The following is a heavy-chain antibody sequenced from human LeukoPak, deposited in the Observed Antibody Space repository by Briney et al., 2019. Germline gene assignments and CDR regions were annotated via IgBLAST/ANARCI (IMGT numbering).Heavy chain of an antibody. CDR2: IKQDESEK. J-gene: IGHJ6*03. CDR3: ARGTSRTSYYMDV. Sequence: GGSLRLSCTTSGFTFSSYWLNWVRQAPGKGLEWVGNIKQDESEKYYVDSVKGRFTISRDNAKNSLYLQMNSLRAEDTAVYYCARGTSRTSYYMDVWGKGTTVTVSS. CDR1: GFTFSSYW. V-gene: IGHV3-7*01. D-gene: IGHD1-7*01.